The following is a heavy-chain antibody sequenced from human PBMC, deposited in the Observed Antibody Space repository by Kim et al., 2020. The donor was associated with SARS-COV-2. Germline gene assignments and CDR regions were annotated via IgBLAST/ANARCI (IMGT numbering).Heavy chain of an antibody. CDR2: ISCSGGST. V-gene: IGHV3-23*01. J-gene: IGHJ3*01. Sequence: GGSLRLSCEASGFTFSSFAMNWVRQAPGKGLAWVSGISCSGGSTDYADSVKGRFTFSRDNAKNSLYLQMNSLRAEDTAVYYCAKDLYWDNSGPGAFD. CDR1: GFTFSSFA. CDR3: AKDLYWDNSGPGAFD. D-gene: IGHD2-8*02.